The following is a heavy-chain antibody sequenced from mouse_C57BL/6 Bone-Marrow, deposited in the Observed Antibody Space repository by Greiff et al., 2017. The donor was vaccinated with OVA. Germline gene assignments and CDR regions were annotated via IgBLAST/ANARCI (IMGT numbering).Heavy chain of an antibody. D-gene: IGHD1-1*01. CDR1: GYTFTSYW. CDR3: TRFIYYGSSFNYFDY. CDR2: INPSNGGT. Sequence: QVQLQQPGTELVKPGASVKLSCKASGYTFTSYWMHWVKQRPGQGLEWIGNINPSNGGTNYNEKFKSKATLTVDKSSSTAYMQRSSLPSEDSAVYYFTRFIYYGSSFNYFDYWGQGTTLTVSS. V-gene: IGHV1-53*01. J-gene: IGHJ2*01.